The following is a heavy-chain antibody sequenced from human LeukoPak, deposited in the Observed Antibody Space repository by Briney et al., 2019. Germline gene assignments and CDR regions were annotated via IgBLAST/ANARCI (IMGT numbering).Heavy chain of an antibody. CDR1: GGTFSSYA. Sequence: SVKVSCKASGGTFSSYAISWVRQAPGQGLEWIGGIIPIFGTANYAQKFQGRVTIAADESTSTAYMELSSLRSEDTAVYYCARAPPLGYDSSGYYSAFDIWGQGTMVTVSS. V-gene: IGHV1-69*13. CDR2: IIPIFGTA. CDR3: ARAPPLGYDSSGYYSAFDI. J-gene: IGHJ3*02. D-gene: IGHD3-22*01.